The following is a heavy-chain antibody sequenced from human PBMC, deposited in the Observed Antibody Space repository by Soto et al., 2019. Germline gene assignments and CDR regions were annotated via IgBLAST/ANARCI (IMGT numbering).Heavy chain of an antibody. J-gene: IGHJ4*02. D-gene: IGHD6-25*01. V-gene: IGHV1-69*02. CDR3: ARVRDSSGIDY. CDR1: GGTFSCYT. Sequence: GASVKVSCKASGGTFSCYTISWVRQAPGQGLEWMGRIIPILGIANYAQKFQGRVTITADKSTSTAYMELSSLRSEDTAVYYCARVRDSSGIDYWGQGTLVTVS. CDR2: IIPILGIA.